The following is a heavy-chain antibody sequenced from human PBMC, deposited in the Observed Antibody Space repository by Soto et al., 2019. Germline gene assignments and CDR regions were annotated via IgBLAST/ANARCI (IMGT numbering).Heavy chain of an antibody. D-gene: IGHD3-3*01. Sequence: GGSLRLSCAASGFTFSSYGMHWVRQAPGKGLEWVAVISYDGSNKYYADSVKGRFTISRDNSKNTLYLQMNSLRAEDTAVYYCAKGPPTYYDFWSGYYSSELYGMDVWGQGTTVTV. V-gene: IGHV3-30*18. CDR2: ISYDGSNK. J-gene: IGHJ6*02. CDR1: GFTFSSYG. CDR3: AKGPPTYYDFWSGYYSSELYGMDV.